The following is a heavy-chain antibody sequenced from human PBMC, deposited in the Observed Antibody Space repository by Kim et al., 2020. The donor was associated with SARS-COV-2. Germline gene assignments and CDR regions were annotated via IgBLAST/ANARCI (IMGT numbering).Heavy chain of an antibody. CDR3: SRSLSGSLRPADY. D-gene: IGHD5-12*01. Sequence: ASVKVSCKPSGYNFISYDINWARQATGQGLEWMGWMNPNNGHAGYAQEFQGRVTMTWDTSTSTAYMELTSLNFEDTAVYYCSRSLSGSLRPADYWGQGTL. CDR2: MNPNNGHA. V-gene: IGHV1-8*01. CDR1: GYNFISYD. J-gene: IGHJ4*02.